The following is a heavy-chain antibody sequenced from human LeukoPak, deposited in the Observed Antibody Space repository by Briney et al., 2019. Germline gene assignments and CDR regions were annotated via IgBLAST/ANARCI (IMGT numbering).Heavy chain of an antibody. J-gene: IGHJ5*02. D-gene: IGHD2-15*01. Sequence: SETLSLTCAVYGGSFSGYYWSWIRQPPGKGLEWIGEINHSGSTNYNPSLKSRVTISVDTSKNQFSLKLSSVTAADTAVYYCARGRACSGGSCSWGFDPWSQGTLVTVSS. CDR3: ARGRACSGGSCSWGFDP. CDR1: GGSFSGYY. CDR2: INHSGST. V-gene: IGHV4-34*01.